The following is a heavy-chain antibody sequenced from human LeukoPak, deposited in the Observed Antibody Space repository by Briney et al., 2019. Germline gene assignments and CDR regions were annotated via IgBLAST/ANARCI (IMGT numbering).Heavy chain of an antibody. D-gene: IGHD3-10*01. CDR2: ISSSSSTI. J-gene: IGHJ4*02. CDR1: GFTFSSYS. V-gene: IGHV3-48*01. Sequence: GGSLRLSCAASGFTFSSYSMNWVRQAPGKGLEWVSYISSSSSTIYYADSVKGRFTISRDNAKTSLYLQMNSLRAEDTAVYYCARGVRYYGSGSYYFDYWGQGTLVTVSS. CDR3: ARGVRYYGSGSYYFDY.